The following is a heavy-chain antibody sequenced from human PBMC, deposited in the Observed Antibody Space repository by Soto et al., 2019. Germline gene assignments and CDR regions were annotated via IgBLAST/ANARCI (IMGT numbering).Heavy chain of an antibody. CDR2: IGGSGGST. J-gene: IGHJ4*02. D-gene: IGHD3-22*01. Sequence: EVQLLESGGGLVQPGGSLRLSCAASGFTFSSYAMSWVRQAPGKGLEWVSAIGGSGGSTYYADSVKGRFTISRDNSKNTLYLQMNSLRAEDTAVYYCATMIVVVITSPIDYWGQGTLVTVSS. CDR1: GFTFSSYA. CDR3: ATMIVVVITSPIDY. V-gene: IGHV3-23*01.